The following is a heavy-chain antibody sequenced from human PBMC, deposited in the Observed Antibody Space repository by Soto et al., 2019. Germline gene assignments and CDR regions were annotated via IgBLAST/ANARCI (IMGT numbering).Heavy chain of an antibody. CDR2: ISSDSRSI. CDR1: RSAFSSYS. D-gene: IGHD2-15*01. J-gene: IGHJ4*02. CDR3: AREEIVAPPAYDY. V-gene: IGHV3-21*01. Sequence: GCLRLSCTSSRSAFSSYSMNGVRKAPGTGLEWVSSISSDSRSIYYADSVKGRFTISRDNAKNSLYLQMNSLRAEDTAVYYCAREEIVAPPAYDYWGQGTLVTCSS.